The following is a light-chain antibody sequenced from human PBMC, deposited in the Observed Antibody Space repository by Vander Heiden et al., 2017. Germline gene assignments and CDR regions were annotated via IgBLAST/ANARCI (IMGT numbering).Light chain of an antibody. CDR1: SLRSYY. CDR3: NSRDSSGNHLV. Sequence: SELTQDPAVSVALGQTVRITCQGDSLRSYYASWYQQKPGQAPVLVIYGKNNRPSGIPDRFSGSSSGNTASLTITGAQAEDEADYYCNSRDSSGNHLVFGGGTKLTVL. CDR2: GKN. J-gene: IGLJ2*01. V-gene: IGLV3-19*01.